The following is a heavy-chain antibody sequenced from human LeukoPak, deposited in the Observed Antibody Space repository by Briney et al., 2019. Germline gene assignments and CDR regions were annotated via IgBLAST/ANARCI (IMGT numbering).Heavy chain of an antibody. J-gene: IGHJ6*03. D-gene: IGHD6-6*01. CDR2: MNPNSGNT. Sequence: ASVKVSCKASGYTFTSYDINWVRQATGQGLEWMGWMNPNSGNTGYAQKFQGRVTITRNTSISTAYMELSSLRSEDTAVYYCARARRGSSSAYYYYCVDVWGKGTTVTVSS. CDR1: GYTFTSYD. V-gene: IGHV1-8*03. CDR3: ARARRGSSSAYYYYCVDV.